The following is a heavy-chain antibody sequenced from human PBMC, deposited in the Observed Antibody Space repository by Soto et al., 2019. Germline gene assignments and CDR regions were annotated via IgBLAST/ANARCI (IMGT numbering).Heavy chain of an antibody. Sequence: QVQLVQSGAEVKKPGASVKVSCKASEYTFTTYAMHWVRQAPGQRLEWMGWINTGNGNTKYSQKFQGRVTITRDTSASTAYMELSSLISEDTAVYYCARNAVGTYHFDYWGQEPWSPSPQ. V-gene: IGHV1-3*04. CDR3: ARNAVGTYHFDY. D-gene: IGHD1-26*01. CDR2: INTGNGNT. J-gene: IGHJ4*01. CDR1: EYTFTTYA.